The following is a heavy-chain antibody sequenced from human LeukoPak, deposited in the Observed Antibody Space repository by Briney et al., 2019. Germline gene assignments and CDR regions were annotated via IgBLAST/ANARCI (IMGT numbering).Heavy chain of an antibody. CDR2: ISSNGGSK. D-gene: IGHD3-22*01. V-gene: IGHV3-64*01. Sequence: GGSLRLSCAASRFTFSSYAMHLVRQAPGKGLEYVSAISSNGGSKYYVNSVKGRFTISRDNSKNALYLQMGSLRAEDMAVYYCARGGYYDSSGYYSWGQGTLVTVSS. CDR1: RFTFSSYA. J-gene: IGHJ4*02. CDR3: ARGGYYDSSGYYS.